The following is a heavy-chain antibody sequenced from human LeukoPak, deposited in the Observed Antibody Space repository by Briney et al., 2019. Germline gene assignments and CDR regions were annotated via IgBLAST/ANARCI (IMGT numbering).Heavy chain of an antibody. CDR3: ARGGGGGYDSSGYYFHTLPFDY. CDR2: IIPIFGTA. D-gene: IGHD3-22*01. CDR1: GGTFSSYA. Sequence: SVKVSCKASGGTFSSYAISRVRQAPGQGLEWMGGIIPIFGTANYAQKFQGRVTITTDESTSTAYMELSSLRSEDTAVYYCARGGGGGYDSSGYYFHTLPFDYWGQGTLVTVST. J-gene: IGHJ4*02. V-gene: IGHV1-69*05.